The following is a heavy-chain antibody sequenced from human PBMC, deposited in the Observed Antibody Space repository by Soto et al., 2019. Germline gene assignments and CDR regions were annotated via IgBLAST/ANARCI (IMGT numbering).Heavy chain of an antibody. V-gene: IGHV3-13*05. J-gene: IGHJ6*02. D-gene: IGHD2-2*02. CDR1: GFTFDDYA. CDR2: IGAARDP. Sequence: VGSLRLSCAASGFTFDDYAMHWVRQAPGKGLEWVSAIGAARDPYYLGSVKGRFTISRENAKNSVYLQMNDLRAGDSAVYYCARAYTGRLPRREDYYYAMDVWGQGTTVTVSS. CDR3: ARAYTGRLPRREDYYYAMDV.